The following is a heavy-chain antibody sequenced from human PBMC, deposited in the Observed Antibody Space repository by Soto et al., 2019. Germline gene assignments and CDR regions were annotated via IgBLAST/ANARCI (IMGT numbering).Heavy chain of an antibody. CDR2: ISYDGSNK. Sequence: QVQLVESGGGVVQPGRSLRLSCAASGFTFSSYGMHWVRQAPGKGLEWVAVISYDGSNKYYADSVKGRFTISRDNSKNTLDLQMNSLRAEDTAVYYCAKIGYSYGDAFDIWGQGTMVTVSS. D-gene: IGHD5-18*01. V-gene: IGHV3-30*18. CDR1: GFTFSSYG. J-gene: IGHJ3*02. CDR3: AKIGYSYGDAFDI.